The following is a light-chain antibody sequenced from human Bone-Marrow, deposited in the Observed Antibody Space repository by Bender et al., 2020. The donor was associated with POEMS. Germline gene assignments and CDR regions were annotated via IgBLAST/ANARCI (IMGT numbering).Light chain of an antibody. J-gene: IGLJ3*02. Sequence: QSALTQPASVSGSPGQSITISCTGTSSDLGSYDLVSWYQQRPGTAPKLMIYEVTKRPSGVSNRFSGSKSGNTASLTISGLQAEDEADYYCSSYTSSSTWVFGGGTKLTVL. CDR1: SSDLGSYDL. CDR2: EVT. CDR3: SSYTSSSTWV. V-gene: IGLV2-14*02.